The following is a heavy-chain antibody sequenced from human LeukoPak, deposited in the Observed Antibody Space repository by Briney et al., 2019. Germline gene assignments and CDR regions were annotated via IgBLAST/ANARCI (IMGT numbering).Heavy chain of an antibody. CDR2: ISAYNGNT. Sequence: ASVKVSCKASVNTFTSYGISWVRQAPGQGLEWMGWISAYNGNTNYAQKLQGRVTMTTDTSTSTAYMELRSLRSDDTAVYYCAREGLDYYESSGYYSGHFDYWGQGTLVTVSS. D-gene: IGHD3-22*01. CDR1: VNTFTSYG. V-gene: IGHV1-18*01. CDR3: AREGLDYYESSGYYSGHFDY. J-gene: IGHJ4*02.